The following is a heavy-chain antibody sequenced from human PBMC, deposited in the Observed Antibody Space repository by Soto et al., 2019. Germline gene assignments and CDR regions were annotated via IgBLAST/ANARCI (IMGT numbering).Heavy chain of an antibody. CDR2: ISPNSGDT. CDR1: VYTFTGYY. D-gene: IGHD2-2*01. CDR3: ARSRDIVVVPAPMSNWLDP. Sequence: ASVKVSCKASVYTFTGYYMHWVRQAPGQGLEWMGWISPNSGDTKYAQKFQAWVTMTRDTSISTAYMELSSLRSDDTAVYYCARSRDIVVVPAPMSNWLDPWGQGTLVTVSS. J-gene: IGHJ5*02. V-gene: IGHV1-2*04.